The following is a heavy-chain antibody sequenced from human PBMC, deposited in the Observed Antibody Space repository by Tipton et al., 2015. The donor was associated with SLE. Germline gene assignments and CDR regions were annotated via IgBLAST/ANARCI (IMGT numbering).Heavy chain of an antibody. Sequence: LRLSCTVSGNTISSGGYYWSWIRQRPGKGLEWLGYVHFRGITDYNPSLKSRLTMSVDTSDTQFSLKLTSVTAADTAIYYCAKDGYSSYWYIDSWGQGTLVTVSS. CDR2: VHFRGIT. J-gene: IGHJ4*02. CDR3: AKDGYSSYWYIDS. D-gene: IGHD6-13*01. CDR1: GNTISSGGYY. V-gene: IGHV4-31*03.